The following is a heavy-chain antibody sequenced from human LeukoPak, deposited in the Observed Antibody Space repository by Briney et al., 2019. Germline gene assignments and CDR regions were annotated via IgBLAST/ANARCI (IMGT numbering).Heavy chain of an antibody. CDR2: INAGNGNT. D-gene: IGHD3-10*01. J-gene: IGHJ4*02. V-gene: IGHV1-3*01. CDR3: ARDESPSWFGGLSPYFDY. CDR1: GYTFTTYA. Sequence: ASVKVSCKASGYTFTTYAMHWVRQAPGQRLEWMGWINAGNGNTKYSQKFQDRVTITRDTSASTAYMELRVLRSEDTAVYYCARDESPSWFGGLSPYFDYWGQGTLVTVSS.